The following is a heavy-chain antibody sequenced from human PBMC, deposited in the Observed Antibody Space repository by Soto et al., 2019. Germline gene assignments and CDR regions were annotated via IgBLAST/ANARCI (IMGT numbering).Heavy chain of an antibody. CDR3: ARASGKLRLTGSGMHV. CDR2: IWYDGSNK. J-gene: IGHJ6*02. CDR1: VFTFSSYG. D-gene: IGHD5-18*01. Sequence: PGGSLRLSCAASVFTFSSYGMHCVRHSPGKWLEWVAVIWYDGSNKYYADSVKGRFTISRDNSKNTLYLQMNSLRAEDTAVYYCARASGKLRLTGSGMHVWGQATTVTVSS. V-gene: IGHV3-33*01.